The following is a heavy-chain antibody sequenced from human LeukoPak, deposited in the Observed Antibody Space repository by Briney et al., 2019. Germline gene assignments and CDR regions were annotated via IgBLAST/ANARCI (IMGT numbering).Heavy chain of an antibody. J-gene: IGHJ4*02. V-gene: IGHV4-39*07. CDR1: GGSISSSSYY. CDR2: IYYSGST. Sequence: SETLSLTCTVSGGSISSSSYYWGWIRQPPGKGLEWIGSIYYSGSTYYNPSLKSRVTISVDTSKNQFSLKLSSVTAADTAVYYCARERYYGDPYYFDYWGQGTLVTVSS. D-gene: IGHD4-17*01. CDR3: ARERYYGDPYYFDY.